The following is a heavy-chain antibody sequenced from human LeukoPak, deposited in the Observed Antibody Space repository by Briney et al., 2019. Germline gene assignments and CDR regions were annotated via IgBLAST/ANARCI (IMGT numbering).Heavy chain of an antibody. CDR2: INPNSGGT. V-gene: IGHV1-2*06. CDR3: TLNMCSGGSCYFDY. D-gene: IGHD2-15*01. Sequence: ASVKVSCKASGYTFTGYDMHWVRQGPGQGLEWMGRINPNSGGTNYAQKFQGRVTMTRDTSISTAYMELSRLRSDDTAVYYCTLNMCSGGSCYFDYWGQGTLVTVSS. J-gene: IGHJ4*02. CDR1: GYTFTGYD.